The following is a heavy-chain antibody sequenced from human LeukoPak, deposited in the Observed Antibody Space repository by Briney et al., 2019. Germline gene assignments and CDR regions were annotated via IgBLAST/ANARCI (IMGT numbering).Heavy chain of an antibody. D-gene: IGHD5-12*01. J-gene: IGHJ6*03. CDR2: IRYDGSNK. CDR1: GITFSSYG. V-gene: IGHV3-30*02. Sequence: GGSLRLSCAASGITFSSYGMHWVRQAPGKGLEWVAFIRYDGSNKYYADSVKGRFTVSRDNSKNTLYLQMKSPRAEDTAVYYCAKGGGYEAQYYYYYLDVWGKGTTVTISS. CDR3: AKGGGYEAQYYYYYLDV.